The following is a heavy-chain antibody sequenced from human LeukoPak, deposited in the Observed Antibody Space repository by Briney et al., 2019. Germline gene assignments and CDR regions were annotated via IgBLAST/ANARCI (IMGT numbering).Heavy chain of an antibody. CDR2: INWNGGST. Sequence: GGSLRLSCAASGFTFSSYGMTWVRQAPGKGLEWVSGINWNGGSTGYADSVKGRFTISRDNAKNSLYLQMNSLRAEDTALYHCARVSGSGSYYYYMDVWGKGTTVTISS. D-gene: IGHD3-10*01. CDR3: ARVSGSGSYYYYMDV. J-gene: IGHJ6*03. V-gene: IGHV3-20*01. CDR1: GFTFSSYG.